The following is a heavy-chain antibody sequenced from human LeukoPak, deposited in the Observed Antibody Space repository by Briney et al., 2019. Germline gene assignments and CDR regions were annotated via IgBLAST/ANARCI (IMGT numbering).Heavy chain of an antibody. CDR2: INPTSTSI. D-gene: IGHD3-22*01. J-gene: IGHJ4*02. V-gene: IGHV3-21*01. CDR1: GLTFSDYS. CDR3: VRLRRNSDRSDYYYFYDY. Sequence: GGSLRLSCAASGLTFSDYSINWVRQAQGKGLEWVSSINPTSTSIYYADAVKGRFTISRDNARSSLYLQMNSLRAEDTAVYYRVRLRRNSDRSDYYYFYDYWGQGILVTVSS.